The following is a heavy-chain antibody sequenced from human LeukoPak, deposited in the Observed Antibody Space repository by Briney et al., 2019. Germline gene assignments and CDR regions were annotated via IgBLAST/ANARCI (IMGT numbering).Heavy chain of an antibody. D-gene: IGHD3-22*01. CDR2: IYTSGST. CDR1: GGSISSYY. Sequence: SETLFLTCTVSGGSISSYYWSWIRQPPGKGLEWIGYIYTSGSTNYNPSLKSRVAISVDTSKNQFSLKLSSVTAAGTAVYYCARHSGGGRYYYDSSGYYYAFDIWGQGTMVTVSS. V-gene: IGHV4-4*09. J-gene: IGHJ3*02. CDR3: ARHSGGGRYYYDSSGYYYAFDI.